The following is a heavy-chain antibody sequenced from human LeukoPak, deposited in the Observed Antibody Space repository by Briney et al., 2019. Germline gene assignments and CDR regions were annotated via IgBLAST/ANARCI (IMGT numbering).Heavy chain of an antibody. CDR3: ARDGEISLWFDP. D-gene: IGHD7-27*01. J-gene: IGHJ5*02. CDR2: IIPILGIA. V-gene: IGHV1-69*04. CDR1: GGTFSSYT. Sequence: GASVKVSCKASGGTFSSYTISWVRQAPGQGLEWMGRIIPILGIANYAQKFQGRVTITADKSTSTAYMELSSLRSEDTAVYYCARDGEISLWFDPWGQGTLVTVSS.